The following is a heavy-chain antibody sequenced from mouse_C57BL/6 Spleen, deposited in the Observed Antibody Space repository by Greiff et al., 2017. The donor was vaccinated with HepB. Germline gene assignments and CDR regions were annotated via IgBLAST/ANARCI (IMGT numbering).Heavy chain of an antibody. CDR2: ISDGGSYT. V-gene: IGHV5-4*03. D-gene: IGHD2-1*01. CDR1: GFTFSSYA. Sequence: EVKLVESGGGLVKPGGSLKLSCAASGFTFSSYAMSWVRQTPEKRLEWVATISDGGSYTYYPDNVKGRFTISRDNAKNNLYLQMSHLKSEDTAMYYCARRGYYGNYYYFDYWGQGTTLTVSS. CDR3: ARRGYYGNYYYFDY. J-gene: IGHJ2*01.